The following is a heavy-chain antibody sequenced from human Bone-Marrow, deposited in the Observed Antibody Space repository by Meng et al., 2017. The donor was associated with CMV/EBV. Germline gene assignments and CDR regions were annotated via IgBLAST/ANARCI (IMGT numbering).Heavy chain of an antibody. Sequence: ASVKVSCKASGYTFTGYYMHWVRQAPGQGLQWMAWINTYNADTMYAQSLQERVTLTTDTSTSTAYMELRSLKSDDTAVYYCARSPRLSGIVPTPTSFDYWAQGTLVTVSS. CDR2: INTYNADT. V-gene: IGHV1-18*04. CDR1: GYTFTGYY. D-gene: IGHD2-2*01. CDR3: ARSPRLSGIVPTPTSFDY. J-gene: IGHJ4*02.